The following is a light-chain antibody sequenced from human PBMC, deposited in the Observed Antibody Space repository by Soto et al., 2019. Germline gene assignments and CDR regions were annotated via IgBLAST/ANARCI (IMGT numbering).Light chain of an antibody. CDR2: AAS. Sequence: DIQMTQSPSSLSASVGDRVTITCRASQSISYYLNWYQEKPGKAPKLLIYAASSLQSGVPSRFSGSRSATDFTLTISSLQPEDFATYYCQQSYSTPLTFGGGTKVDIK. CDR3: QQSYSTPLT. CDR1: QSISYY. V-gene: IGKV1-39*01. J-gene: IGKJ4*01.